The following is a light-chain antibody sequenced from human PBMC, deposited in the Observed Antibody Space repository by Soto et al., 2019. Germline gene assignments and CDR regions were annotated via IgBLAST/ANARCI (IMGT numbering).Light chain of an antibody. V-gene: IGKV3-15*01. Sequence: EVLMTQSPDTLYVSPGERVTLSCRASQSISDNLAWYQQKPGQGPRLLVYRASTRTLGIPARFSGSESGTEFTLTISSLQSEDFAVYYCQKYNIWPITFGQGTRLEIK. J-gene: IGKJ5*01. CDR1: QSISDN. CDR2: RAS. CDR3: QKYNIWPIT.